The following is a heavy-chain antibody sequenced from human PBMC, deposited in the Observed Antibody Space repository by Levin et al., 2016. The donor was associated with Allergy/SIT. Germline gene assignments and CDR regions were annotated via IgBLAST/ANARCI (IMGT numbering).Heavy chain of an antibody. D-gene: IGHD6-13*01. Sequence: GESLKISCAVSGFTVSNTYMSWVRQAPGKGLEWVSVIYSGGSRHYADSVKGRFTISRDNSKNTVDLQMNSLRPEDTAVYYCARGRIAAAGAVSSAFDIWGQGTMVTVSS. CDR1: GFTVSNTY. CDR3: ARGRIAAAGAVSSAFDI. CDR2: IYSGGSR. V-gene: IGHV3-53*01. J-gene: IGHJ3*02.